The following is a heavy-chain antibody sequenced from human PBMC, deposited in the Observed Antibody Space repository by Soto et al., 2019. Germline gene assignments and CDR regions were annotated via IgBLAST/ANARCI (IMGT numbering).Heavy chain of an antibody. V-gene: IGHV3-48*03. Sequence: GGSLRLSCAASGFTFSSYEMNWVRQAPGKGLEWVSYISSSGSTIYYADSVKGRFTISRDNAKNSLYLQMNSLRAEDTAVYYCARDDAFGNENAFDLWGQGTMVTVS. CDR1: GFTFSSYE. D-gene: IGHD1-1*01. CDR3: ARDDAFGNENAFDL. CDR2: ISSSGSTI. J-gene: IGHJ3*01.